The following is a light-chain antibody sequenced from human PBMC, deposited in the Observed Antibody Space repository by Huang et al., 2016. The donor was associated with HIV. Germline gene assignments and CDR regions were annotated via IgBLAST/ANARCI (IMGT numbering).Light chain of an antibody. CDR1: QTISTF. CDR3: QQTSSVPLT. Sequence: DIQMTQSPFSLSASVGDRISITCRASQTISTFLHWYQQQPGKAPKLLIYAASNLQSGVSSRFSVTRSGTHFTLTVTGLQPYDFATYFCQQTSSVPLTFGGGTRVE. J-gene: IGKJ4*01. CDR2: AAS. V-gene: IGKV1-39*01.